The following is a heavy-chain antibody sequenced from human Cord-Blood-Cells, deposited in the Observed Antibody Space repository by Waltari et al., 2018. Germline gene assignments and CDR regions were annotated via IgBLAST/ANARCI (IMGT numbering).Heavy chain of an antibody. CDR2: INAGNGNT. Sequence: QVQLVQSGAEVKKPGASVKVSCKASGYTFTSYAMHWVRQAPGQRPEWMGWINAGNGNTKDSQKFQGRVTITRDTSASTAYMELSSLRSEDTAVYYCARENIAAAPDYYYYYGMDVWGQGTTVTVSS. CDR1: GYTFTSYA. V-gene: IGHV1-3*01. J-gene: IGHJ6*02. CDR3: ARENIAAAPDYYYYYGMDV. D-gene: IGHD6-13*01.